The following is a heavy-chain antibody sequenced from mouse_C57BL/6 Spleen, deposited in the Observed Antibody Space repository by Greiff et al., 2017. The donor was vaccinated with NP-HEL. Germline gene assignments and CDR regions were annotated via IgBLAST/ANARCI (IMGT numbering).Heavy chain of an antibody. J-gene: IGHJ1*03. Sequence: QVQLQQPGAELVRPGSSVKLSCKASGYTFTSYWMHWVKQRPIQGLEWIGNIDPSDSETHYIQKFKDKATLTVDKSSSTAYMQLSSLTSEDSAVYDCARRGVTVVDLWYFDGWGTGTTVTVAS. CDR1: GYTFTSYW. CDR2: IDPSDSET. V-gene: IGHV1-52*01. CDR3: ARRGVTVVDLWYFDG. D-gene: IGHD1-1*01.